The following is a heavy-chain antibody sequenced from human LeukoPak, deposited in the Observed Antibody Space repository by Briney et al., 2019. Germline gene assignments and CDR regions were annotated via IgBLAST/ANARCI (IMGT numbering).Heavy chain of an antibody. CDR2: IYSGGDT. D-gene: IGHD4-23*01. CDR3: TDAVAG. V-gene: IGHV3-53*05. J-gene: IGHJ4*02. CDR1: GFSVGNNY. Sequence: GGSLRLSCAASGFSVGNNYVTWVRQPPGKGLEWVSVIYSGGDTYYADSVKGRFTISRDNSKNMLYLQMNSLRVEDTAVYYCTDAVAGWGQRTLVTVS.